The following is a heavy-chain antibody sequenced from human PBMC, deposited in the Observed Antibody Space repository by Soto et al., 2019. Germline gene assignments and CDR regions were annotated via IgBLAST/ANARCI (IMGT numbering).Heavy chain of an antibody. CDR2: IIPMFGTT. CDR3: ARASIHGSSWYFWFDP. J-gene: IGHJ5*01. D-gene: IGHD6-13*01. V-gene: IGHV1-69*13. CDR1: GGTCSRYA. Sequence: GASVKVSCKASGGTCSRYAINWVRQAPGQGLEWMGGIIPMFGTTNYAQKFKGRVTITADESTSTVYMELNTLRSEDAAVYYCARASIHGSSWYFWFDPWGQGTLVTVSS.